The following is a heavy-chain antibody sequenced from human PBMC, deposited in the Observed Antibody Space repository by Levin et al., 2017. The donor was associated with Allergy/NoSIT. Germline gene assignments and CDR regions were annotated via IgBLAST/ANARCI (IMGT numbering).Heavy chain of an antibody. V-gene: IGHV1-69*13. D-gene: IGHD3-22*01. Sequence: SVKVSCKTSGGTFSTYVISWVRQAPGQGLEWMGGIIPMFDTANYAQKFQGRVTITADESTRTAYMDLRSLRSEDTAVYYCARSYYNDSGAYRYDLYYYGMDVWGQGTTVTVSS. J-gene: IGHJ6*02. CDR1: GGTFSTYV. CDR2: IIPMFDTA. CDR3: ARSYYNDSGAYRYDLYYYGMDV.